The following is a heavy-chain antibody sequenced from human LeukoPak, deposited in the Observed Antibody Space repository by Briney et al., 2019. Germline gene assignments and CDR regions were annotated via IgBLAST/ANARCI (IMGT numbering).Heavy chain of an antibody. Sequence: GGSLRLSCAASGFTFSSYGMHWVRQAPGKGLEWVAVIWYDGSNKYYADSVKGRFTISRDNSKNTLYLQMNSLRAEDTAVYYCARDLPFYDFWSGYSYYFDYWGQGTLVTVSS. D-gene: IGHD3-3*01. V-gene: IGHV3-33*01. CDR2: IWYDGSNK. J-gene: IGHJ4*02. CDR1: GFTFSSYG. CDR3: ARDLPFYDFWSGYSYYFDY.